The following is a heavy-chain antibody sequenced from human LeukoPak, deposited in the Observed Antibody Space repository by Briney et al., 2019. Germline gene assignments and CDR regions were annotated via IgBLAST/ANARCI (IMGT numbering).Heavy chain of an antibody. V-gene: IGHV4-34*01. CDR1: GGSFSGYY. J-gene: IGHJ6*03. CDR2: INHSGST. Sequence: SETLSLTCAVYGGSFSGYYWSWIRQPPGKGLEWIGEINHSGSTNYNPSLKSRVTISVDTSKNQFSLKLSSVTAADTAVYYCARANDYVWGSYRYLYYMDVWRKGTTVTVSS. CDR3: ARANDYVWGSYRYLYYMDV. D-gene: IGHD3-16*02.